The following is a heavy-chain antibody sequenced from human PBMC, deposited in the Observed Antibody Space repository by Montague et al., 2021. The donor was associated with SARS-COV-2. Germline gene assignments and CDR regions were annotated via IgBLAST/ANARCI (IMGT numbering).Heavy chain of an antibody. Sequence: SETLSLTCAVSGGSISSSNWWSWVRQPPGKGLEWIGEIYHSGSTNYNPSLKSRVTVSVDKSKNQFSLKLSSVTAADTAVYYCARRGSWVTMIVVVAYFDYWGQGTLVTVSS. J-gene: IGHJ4*02. CDR1: GGSISSSNW. D-gene: IGHD3-22*01. V-gene: IGHV4-4*02. CDR2: IYHSGST. CDR3: ARRGSWVTMIVVVAYFDY.